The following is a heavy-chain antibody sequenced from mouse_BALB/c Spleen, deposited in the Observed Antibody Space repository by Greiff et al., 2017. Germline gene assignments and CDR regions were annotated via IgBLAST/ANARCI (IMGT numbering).Heavy chain of an antibody. CDR2: IYPGSGST. D-gene: IGHD2-14*01. Sequence: LKQPGSELVRPGASVKLSCKASGYTFTSYWMHWVKQRPGQGLEWIGNIYPGSGSTNYDEKFKSKATLTVDTSSSTAYMQLSSLTSEDSAVYYCTRYRYDGTWFAYWGQGTLVTVSA. J-gene: IGHJ3*01. V-gene: IGHV1S22*01. CDR3: TRYRYDGTWFAY. CDR1: GYTFTSYW.